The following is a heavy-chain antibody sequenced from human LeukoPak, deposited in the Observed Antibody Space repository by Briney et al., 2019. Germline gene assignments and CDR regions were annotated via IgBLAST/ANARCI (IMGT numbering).Heavy chain of an antibody. CDR3: ASTFLTTDFDY. CDR2: ISAYSGNT. J-gene: IGHJ4*02. D-gene: IGHD1-1*01. V-gene: IGHV1-18*01. CDR1: GYTFTSYG. Sequence: ASVKVSCKASGYTFTSYGISWVRQAPGQGLEWMGWISAYSGNTNYAQKFQGRVTMTRDTSISTAYMELSRLRSDDTAVYYCASTFLTTDFDYWGQGTLVTVSS.